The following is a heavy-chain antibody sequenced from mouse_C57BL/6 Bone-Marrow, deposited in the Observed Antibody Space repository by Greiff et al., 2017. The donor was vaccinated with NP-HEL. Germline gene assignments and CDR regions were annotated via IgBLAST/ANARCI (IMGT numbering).Heavy chain of an antibody. V-gene: IGHV5-6*01. D-gene: IGHD1-1*01. J-gene: IGHJ3*01. CDR3: ARHALYGSSYGCAY. CDR2: ISSGGSYT. Sequence: EVKLVESGGDLVKPGGSLKLSCAASGFTFSSYGMSWVRQTPDKRLEWVATISSGGSYTYYPDSVKGRFTISRDNAKNTLYLQMSSLKSEDTAMYYCARHALYGSSYGCAYWGQGTLVTVSA. CDR1: GFTFSSYG.